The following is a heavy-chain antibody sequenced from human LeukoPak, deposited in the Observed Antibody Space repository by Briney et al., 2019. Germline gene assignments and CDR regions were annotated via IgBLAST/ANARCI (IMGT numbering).Heavy chain of an antibody. V-gene: IGHV1-69*04. CDR3: ARDLGALVELYAFDI. CDR1: GYTFTSYA. J-gene: IGHJ3*02. CDR2: IIPILGIA. D-gene: IGHD1-26*01. Sequence: EASVKVSCKASGYTFTSYAMNWVRQAPGQGLEWMGRIIPILGIANYAQKFQGRVTITADKSTSTAYMELSSVRSEDTAVYYCARDLGALVELYAFDIWGQGTMVTVSS.